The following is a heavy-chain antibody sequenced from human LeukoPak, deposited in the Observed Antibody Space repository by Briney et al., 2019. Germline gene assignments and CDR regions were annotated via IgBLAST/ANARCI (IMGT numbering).Heavy chain of an antibody. D-gene: IGHD6-13*01. Sequence: SETLSLTCTVSGYSISSGYYWGWIRPPAGKGLEWIGRIYTNGRSNYNPSLKSRVTISVDTSKDQFSLKVTSVTAADTALYFCAREGPSIAAAGTRYYYYYMDVWGKGTTVTISS. V-gene: IGHV4-4*07. J-gene: IGHJ6*03. CDR3: AREGPSIAAAGTRYYYYYMDV. CDR1: GYSISSGYY. CDR2: IYTNGRS.